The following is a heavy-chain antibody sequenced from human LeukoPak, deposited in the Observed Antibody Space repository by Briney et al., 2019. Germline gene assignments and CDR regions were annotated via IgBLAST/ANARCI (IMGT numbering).Heavy chain of an antibody. CDR1: GFTVSSNY. D-gene: IGHD3-22*01. CDR2: IYSGGST. Sequence: PGGSLRLSCAASGFTVSSNYMSWVRQAPGKGLEWVSVIYSGGSTYYADSVKGRFTISRHNSKNTLYLQMNSLRAEDTAVYYCARGFYDSRGYSTPFDHWGQGTLVTVSP. V-gene: IGHV3-53*04. J-gene: IGHJ4*02. CDR3: ARGFYDSRGYSTPFDH.